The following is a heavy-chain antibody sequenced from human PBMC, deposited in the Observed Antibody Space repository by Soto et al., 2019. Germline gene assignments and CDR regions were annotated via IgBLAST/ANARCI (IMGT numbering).Heavy chain of an antibody. J-gene: IGHJ2*01. V-gene: IGHV4-39*01. CDR2: IYYSGST. Sequence: QLQLQESGPGLVKPSETLSLTCTVSGGSISSSSYYWGWIRQPPGKGLEWIGSIYYSGSTYYNPSLKSRVTISVDTSKNQFSLKLSSVTAADTAVYYCARQVYDILTGYYSWYFDLWGRGTLVTVSS. CDR3: ARQVYDILTGYYSWYFDL. D-gene: IGHD3-9*01. CDR1: GGSISSSSYY.